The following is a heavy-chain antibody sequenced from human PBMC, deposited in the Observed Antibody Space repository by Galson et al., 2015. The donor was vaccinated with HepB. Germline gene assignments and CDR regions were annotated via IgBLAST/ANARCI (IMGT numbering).Heavy chain of an antibody. D-gene: IGHD1-26*01. CDR2: ISSSSTTI. CDR3: AKDPELLSYYYYGMDV. Sequence: SLRLSCAASTFIFSTYSMNWVRQAPGKGLEWVSYISSSSTTIYYADSVKGRFTISRDNSRNTLFLQMNNLRAEDTAVYYCAKDPELLSYYYYGMDVWGQGTTVTVSS. J-gene: IGHJ6*02. V-gene: IGHV3-48*01. CDR1: TFIFSTYS.